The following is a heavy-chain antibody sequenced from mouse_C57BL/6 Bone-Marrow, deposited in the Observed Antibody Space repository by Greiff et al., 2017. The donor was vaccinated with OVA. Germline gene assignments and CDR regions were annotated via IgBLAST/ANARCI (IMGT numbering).Heavy chain of an antibody. D-gene: IGHD2-5*01. CDR3: ARWCLYYSNFFDY. J-gene: IGHJ2*01. CDR2: IYPGSGST. Sequence: QVQLKQPGAELVKPGASVKMSCKASGYTFTSYWITWVKQRPGQGLEWIGDIYPGSGSTNYNEKFKSKATLTVDTSSSTACMQLSSLTSEDSAVYYCARWCLYYSNFFDYWGQGTTLTVSS. V-gene: IGHV1-55*01. CDR1: GYTFTSYW.